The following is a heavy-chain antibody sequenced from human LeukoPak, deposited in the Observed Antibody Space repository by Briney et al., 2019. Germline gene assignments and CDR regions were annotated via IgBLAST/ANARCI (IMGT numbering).Heavy chain of an antibody. Sequence: ASVKVSCKASGYTFTSYGISWVRQAPGQGLEWMGWISAYNGNTNYAQKLQGRVTMTTDTSTSTAYMELRSLRSDDTAVYYCARDHANSVVVTAADYWGQGTLVTVSS. CDR1: GYTFTSYG. CDR2: ISAYNGNT. V-gene: IGHV1-18*01. D-gene: IGHD2-21*02. CDR3: ARDHANSVVVTAADY. J-gene: IGHJ4*02.